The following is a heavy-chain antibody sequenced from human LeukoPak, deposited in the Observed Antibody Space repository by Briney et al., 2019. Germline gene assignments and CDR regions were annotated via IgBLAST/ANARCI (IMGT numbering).Heavy chain of an antibody. D-gene: IGHD4-23*01. CDR3: AREYGGNSGLDY. Sequence: ASVKLSCKASGYTFTGYYMHWVRQAPGQGLEWMGWINPNSGGTNYAQKFQGRVTMTRDTSISTAYMELSRLRSDDTAVYYCAREYGGNSGLDYWGQGTLVTVSS. J-gene: IGHJ4*02. CDR1: GYTFTGYY. V-gene: IGHV1-2*02. CDR2: INPNSGGT.